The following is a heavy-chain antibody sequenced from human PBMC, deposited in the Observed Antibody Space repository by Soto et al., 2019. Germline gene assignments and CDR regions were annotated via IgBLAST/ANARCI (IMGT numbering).Heavy chain of an antibody. Sequence: PGESLKISCRGSGYSFATFWIGWVRQMPGKGLEWMAIIYPGDSNTKYSPSFQGQVTISADKSISTAYLQWSSLKASDTAMYYCARQVTTGGHYWGQGTLVTVSS. CDR2: IYPGDSNT. J-gene: IGHJ4*02. D-gene: IGHD2-8*02. CDR3: ARQVTTGGHY. CDR1: GYSFATFW. V-gene: IGHV5-51*01.